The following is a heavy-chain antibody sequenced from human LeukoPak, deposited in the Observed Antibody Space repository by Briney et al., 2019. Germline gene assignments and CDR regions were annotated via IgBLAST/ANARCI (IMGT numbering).Heavy chain of an antibody. CDR2: ISSSASAI. D-gene: IGHD4-11*01. CDR1: GFTFRDYY. Sequence: GGSLRLSCAASGFTFRDYYMSWFRQAPGKGLEWVSFISSSASAIHYADSVKGRFTISRDNAKSSLYLQMDSLRAEDTAVYYCVRGAIVTTRGPWFDPWGQGTLVTVSS. CDR3: VRGAIVTTRGPWFDP. J-gene: IGHJ5*02. V-gene: IGHV3-11*01.